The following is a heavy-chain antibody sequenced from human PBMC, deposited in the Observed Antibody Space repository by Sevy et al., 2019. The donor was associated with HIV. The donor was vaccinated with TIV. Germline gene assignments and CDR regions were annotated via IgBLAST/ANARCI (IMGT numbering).Heavy chain of an antibody. D-gene: IGHD2-21*01. Sequence: RQGESLKISCKGSGYSFTSYWIGWVRQMPGKGLEGMGIIYPGDSDTRYSPSFQGQVTISADKSISTAYLQWSSLKASDTAMYYCASRRVVSDAFDIWGQGTMVTVSS. CDR1: GYSFTSYW. J-gene: IGHJ3*02. V-gene: IGHV5-51*03. CDR2: IYPGDSDT. CDR3: ASRRVVSDAFDI.